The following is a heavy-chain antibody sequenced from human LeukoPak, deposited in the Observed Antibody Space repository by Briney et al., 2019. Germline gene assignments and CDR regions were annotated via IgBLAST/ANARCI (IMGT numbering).Heavy chain of an antibody. CDR2: IRYDGSNK. CDR3: ARDGAHVRLGNPKSMRNYYYYMDV. CDR1: GFIFNSYG. D-gene: IGHD1-1*01. J-gene: IGHJ6*03. V-gene: IGHV3-30*02. Sequence: GGSLRLSCAASGFIFNSYGMHWVRQAPGKGLEWVAFIRYDGSNKYYADSVKGRFTISRDNSKNTLYLQMNSLRAEDTAVYYCARDGAHVRLGNPKSMRNYYYYMDVWGKGTAVTVSS.